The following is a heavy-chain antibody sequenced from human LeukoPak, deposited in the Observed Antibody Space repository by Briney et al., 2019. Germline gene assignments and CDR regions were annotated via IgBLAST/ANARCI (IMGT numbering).Heavy chain of an antibody. D-gene: IGHD3-16*01. CDR3: AGKRITVATSRSDY. J-gene: IGHJ4*02. CDR2: IYYSGTT. CDR1: GGSFSGYY. V-gene: IGHV4-34*03. Sequence: SETLSLTCAVYGGSFSGYYWSWIRQSPGKGLEWIGFIYYSGTTHYNPSLKRRVTISADTSRNQFSLKLTSVTAADTAVYFCAGKRITVATSRSDYWGQGTLVTVSP.